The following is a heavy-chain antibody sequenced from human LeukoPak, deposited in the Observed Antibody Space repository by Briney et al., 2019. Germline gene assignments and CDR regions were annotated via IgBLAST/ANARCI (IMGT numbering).Heavy chain of an antibody. CDR3: ARGPPSGSYPPPDYYGMDV. J-gene: IGHJ6*02. V-gene: IGHV1-46*01. D-gene: IGHD3-10*01. CDR1: GYTFTSYD. CDR2: INPSGGST. Sequence: GTSVKVSCKASGYTFTSYDVNWVRQAPGQGLEWMGIINPSGGSTSYAQKFQGRVTMTRDTSTSTVYMELSSLRSEDTAVYYCARGPPSGSYPPPDYYGMDVWGQGTTVTVSS.